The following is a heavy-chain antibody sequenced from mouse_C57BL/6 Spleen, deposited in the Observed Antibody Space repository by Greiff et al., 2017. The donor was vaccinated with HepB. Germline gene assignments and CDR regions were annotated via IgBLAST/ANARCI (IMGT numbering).Heavy chain of an antibody. V-gene: IGHV1-81*01. CDR3: AREEITTVVARAMDD. CDR2: IHPRSGNT. D-gene: IGHD1-1*01. CDR1: GSTFPSYG. Sequence: QVQLQQSGAELARPGASVKLSCKASGSTFPSYGISWVKQRNGPGLEWIGEIHPRSGNTYYNEKFKGKATRTADKSSSTAYRELRSLPSEDSAVYCCAREEITTVVARAMDDWGQGTSVTVSS. J-gene: IGHJ4*01.